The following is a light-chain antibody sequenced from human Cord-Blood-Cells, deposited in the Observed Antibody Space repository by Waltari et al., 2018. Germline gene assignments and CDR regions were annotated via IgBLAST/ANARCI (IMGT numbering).Light chain of an antibody. Sequence: DIVMTQSPDSLAVSLCERATINCKSSQSVLYSSNNKNYLAWYQQKPGQPPKLLIYWASTRESGVPDRVSGSGSGTDFTLTISSLQAEDVAVYYCQQYYSTPPTFGQGTKVEI. CDR1: QSVLYSSNNKNY. J-gene: IGKJ1*01. V-gene: IGKV4-1*01. CDR2: WAS. CDR3: QQYYSTPPT.